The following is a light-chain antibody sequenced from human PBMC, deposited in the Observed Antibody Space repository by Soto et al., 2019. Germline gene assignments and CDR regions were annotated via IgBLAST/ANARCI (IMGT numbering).Light chain of an antibody. V-gene: IGKV1-27*01. CDR3: QRYNSAPRT. Sequence: DIPMTQSPSSLSASVGDRVTITCRASQGISNYLAWFQQKPGKIPKLLIYAAFTLQSGVPTRFSGSGYGTDFTLTISSLQPGDVATYYCQRYNSAPRTFGQGTKLEI. CDR1: QGISNY. J-gene: IGKJ2*01. CDR2: AAF.